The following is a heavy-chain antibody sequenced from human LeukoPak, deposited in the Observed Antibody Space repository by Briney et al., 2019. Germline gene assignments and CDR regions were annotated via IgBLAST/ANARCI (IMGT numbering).Heavy chain of an antibody. V-gene: IGHV4-4*07. D-gene: IGHD4-17*01. CDR2: IYTSGST. CDR3: ARMTTVTWLGAFDI. J-gene: IGHJ3*02. Sequence: PSETLSLTCTVSGGSISSYYWSWIWQPAGKGLEWIGRIYTSGSTNYNPSLKSRVTMSVDTSKNQFSLKLSSVTAADTAVYYCARMTTVTWLGAFDIWGQGTMVTVSS. CDR1: GGSISSYY.